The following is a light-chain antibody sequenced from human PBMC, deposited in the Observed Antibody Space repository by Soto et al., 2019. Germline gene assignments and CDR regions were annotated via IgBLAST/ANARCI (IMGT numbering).Light chain of an antibody. CDR1: QSVSSN. V-gene: IGKV3-15*01. J-gene: IGKJ1*01. CDR3: QQYNHWPGT. CDR2: GAS. Sequence: EIVMTQSPATLSVSPGERATLSCRASQSVSSNLAWYQQKPGQAPRLLISGASTRATGVTARFSGSGSGTEFTLTINSLQSEDFADYYCQQYNHWPGTFGQGTKVEIK.